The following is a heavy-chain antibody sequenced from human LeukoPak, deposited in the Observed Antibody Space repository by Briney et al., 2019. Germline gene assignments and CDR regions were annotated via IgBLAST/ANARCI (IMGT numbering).Heavy chain of an antibody. Sequence: ETLSLTCTVSGGSISSSTYYWGWVSQPPGKGVEWLGTINYGGNTYYNPSLTSHVTISVDTSNNQFSLKLNSVTPADTAVYYCARRGEGYSSTSYFFDYWGQGTLVTVSS. CDR1: GGSISSSTYY. CDR3: ARRGEGYSSTSYFFDY. D-gene: IGHD6-13*01. J-gene: IGHJ4*02. V-gene: IGHV4-39*01. CDR2: INYGGNT.